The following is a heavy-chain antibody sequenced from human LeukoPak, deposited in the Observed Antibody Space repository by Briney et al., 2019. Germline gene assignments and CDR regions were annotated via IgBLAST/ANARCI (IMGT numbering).Heavy chain of an antibody. Sequence: ASVKVSCKASGYTFTSYAMHWVRQAPGQRLEWMGWINACNGNTKYSQEFQGRVTITRDTSASTAYMELSSLRSEDMAVYYCARLVSDYYDSSGYYGYFDYWGQGTLVTVSS. CDR3: ARLVSDYYDSSGYYGYFDY. CDR2: INACNGNT. D-gene: IGHD3-22*01. V-gene: IGHV1-3*03. CDR1: GYTFTSYA. J-gene: IGHJ4*02.